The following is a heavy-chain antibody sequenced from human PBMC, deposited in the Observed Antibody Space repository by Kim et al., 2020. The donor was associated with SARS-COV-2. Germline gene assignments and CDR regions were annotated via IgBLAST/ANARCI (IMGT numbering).Heavy chain of an antibody. J-gene: IGHJ3*01. V-gene: IGHV3-23*01. CDR1: GLSMSGDD. Sequence: GGSLRLSCVGSGLSMSGDDMSWVRQAPGKGLEWVSFITASGSNAYLADSVKGRFSISRDNARNTLYLQMNSLRVDDTAVYFCARESSGSAIGDWGGGT. D-gene: IGHD3-10*01. CDR2: ITASGSNA. CDR3: ARESSGSAIGD.